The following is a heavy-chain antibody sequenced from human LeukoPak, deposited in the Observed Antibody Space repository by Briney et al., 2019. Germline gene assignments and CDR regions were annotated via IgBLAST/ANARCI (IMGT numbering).Heavy chain of an antibody. V-gene: IGHV4-4*07. CDR2: IYTSGST. D-gene: IGHD3-22*01. CDR3: ARDMGYDSSGYYSYDAFDI. Sequence: SETLSLTCTVSGGFISSYYWSWIRQPAGKGLEWIGRIYTSGSTNYNPSLKSRVTMSVDTSKNQFSLKLSSVTAGDTAVYYCARDMGYDSSGYYSYDAFDIWGQGTMVTVSS. CDR1: GGFISSYY. J-gene: IGHJ3*02.